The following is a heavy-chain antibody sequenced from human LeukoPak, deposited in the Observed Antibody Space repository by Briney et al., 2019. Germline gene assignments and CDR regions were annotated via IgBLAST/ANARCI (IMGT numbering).Heavy chain of an antibody. Sequence: PSETLSLTCTVSGGSISSYYWSWIRQHPGKGLEWIGYIYYSGSTYYNPSLKSRVTISVDTSKNQFSLKLSSVTAADTAVYYCARSWSRAVAGIFAFDIWGQGTMVTVSS. V-gene: IGHV4-59*06. J-gene: IGHJ3*02. CDR1: GGSISSYY. CDR2: IYYSGST. D-gene: IGHD6-19*01. CDR3: ARSWSRAVAGIFAFDI.